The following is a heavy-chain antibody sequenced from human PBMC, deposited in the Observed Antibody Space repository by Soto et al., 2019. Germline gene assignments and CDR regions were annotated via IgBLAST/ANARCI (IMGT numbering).Heavy chain of an antibody. V-gene: IGHV1-24*01. CDR3: ATAPSTDYSPYYYYYMDV. CDR1: GYTLTELS. J-gene: IGHJ6*03. Sequence: ASLKVSCKVSGYTLTELSMHWVRQAPGKGLEWMGGFDPEDGETIYAQKFQGRVTMTEDTSTDTAYMELSSLRSEDTAVYYCATAPSTDYSPYYYYYMDVWGKGTTVTVSS. D-gene: IGHD4-17*01. CDR2: FDPEDGET.